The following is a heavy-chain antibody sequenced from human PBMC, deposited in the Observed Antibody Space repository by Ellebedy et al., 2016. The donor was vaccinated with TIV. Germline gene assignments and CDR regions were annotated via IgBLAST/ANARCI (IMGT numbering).Heavy chain of an antibody. CDR3: ARPLRSTVTTSIYFDY. Sequence: GSLRLXCTVSGGSIRSSSYFWGWIRQPPGKGLEWIGIIYYSGSTYYNPSLNSRVTISLDTSKDQFSLNLSSVTAADAAVYYCARPLRSTVTTSIYFDYWGQGALVTVSS. CDR1: GGSIRSSSYF. CDR2: IYYSGST. V-gene: IGHV4-39*01. J-gene: IGHJ4*02. D-gene: IGHD4-17*01.